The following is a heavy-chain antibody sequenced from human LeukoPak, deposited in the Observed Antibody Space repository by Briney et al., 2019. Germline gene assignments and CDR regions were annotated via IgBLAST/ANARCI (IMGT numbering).Heavy chain of an antibody. CDR2: MSGSSGFT. J-gene: IGHJ4*02. CDR3: AKDPTDFDSSGQTYFDY. CDR1: GFTFSSYW. D-gene: IGHD3-22*01. V-gene: IGHV3-23*01. Sequence: GGALMLSCAASGFTFSSYWMHWVRQAPGKRLELDSGMSGSSGFTHYAEAAGGRFTISRDNYKNTLYLQMNSLRAEDTAVYYCAKDPTDFDSSGQTYFDYWGQGTLVTVSS.